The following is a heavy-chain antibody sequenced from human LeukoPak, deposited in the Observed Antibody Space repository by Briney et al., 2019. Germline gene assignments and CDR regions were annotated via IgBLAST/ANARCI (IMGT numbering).Heavy chain of an antibody. CDR1: GGSISSSSYY. CDR2: IYYSGNT. Sequence: PSETLSLTCTVSGGSISSSSYYWGWIRQPPGKGLEWIGSIYYSGNTYYNASLKSRVTISVDTSKNQFSLKLSSVTAADTAVYYCAREIVGATTRLDYWGQGTLVTVSS. CDR3: AREIVGATTRLDY. V-gene: IGHV4-39*07. D-gene: IGHD1-26*01. J-gene: IGHJ4*02.